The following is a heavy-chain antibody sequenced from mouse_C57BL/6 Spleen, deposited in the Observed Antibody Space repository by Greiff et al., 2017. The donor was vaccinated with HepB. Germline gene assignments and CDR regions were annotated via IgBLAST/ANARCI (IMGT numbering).Heavy chain of an antibody. V-gene: IGHV1-61*01. CDR1: GYTFTSYW. D-gene: IGHD2-3*01. Sequence: QVQLKQPGAELVRPGSSVKLSCKASGYTFTSYWMDWVKQRPGQGLEWIGNIYPSDSETHYNQKFKDKATLTVDKSSSTAYMQLSSLTSEDSAVYYCARVGDDGYYGEAMDYWGQGTSVTVSS. CDR2: IYPSDSET. CDR3: ARVGDDGYYGEAMDY. J-gene: IGHJ4*01.